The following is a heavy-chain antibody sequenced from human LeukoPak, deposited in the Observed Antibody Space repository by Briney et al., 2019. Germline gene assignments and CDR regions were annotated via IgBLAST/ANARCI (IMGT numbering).Heavy chain of an antibody. J-gene: IGHJ3*01. CDR2: IYYGGST. D-gene: IGHD3-22*01. CDR3: AKSTYYYDTFVNAFDL. CDR1: GGSISSYY. V-gene: IGHV4-59*04. Sequence: SETLSLTCTVSGGSISSYYWSWIRQPPGKGLEWIGSIYYGGSTYYNASLRSRVTTSVDTSKNQFSLKLSSVTAADTAVYYCAKSTYYYDTFVNAFDLRGQGTVVTVSS.